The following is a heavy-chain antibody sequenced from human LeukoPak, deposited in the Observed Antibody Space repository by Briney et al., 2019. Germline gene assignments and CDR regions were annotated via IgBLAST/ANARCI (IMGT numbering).Heavy chain of an antibody. D-gene: IGHD1/OR15-1a*01. V-gene: IGHV1-2*02. CDR3: AREFRTTTWSFDAFDL. J-gene: IGHJ3*01. CDR2: INPTSGAT. CDR1: GYTFTHYY. Sequence: GASVKVSCKASGYTFTHYYMHWVRQAPGQGLDWLGWINPTSGATNYAQKFQGRVTMTRDTSNNTPYMELSRLRSDDTAVYYCAREFRTTTWSFDAFDLWGQGTMVTVSS.